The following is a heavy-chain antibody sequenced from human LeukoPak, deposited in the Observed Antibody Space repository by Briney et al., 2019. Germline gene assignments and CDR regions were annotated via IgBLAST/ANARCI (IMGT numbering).Heavy chain of an antibody. D-gene: IGHD2-2*01. CDR2: INHSGST. V-gene: IGHV4-34*01. CDR3: ARVGPEIYCSSTSCYPHYGMDV. Sequence: SETLSLTCAVYGGSFSGYYWSWIRQPPGKGLEWIGEINHSGSTNYNPSLKSRVTISVDTSKNRFSLKLSSVTAADTAVYYCARVGPEIYCSSTSCYPHYGMDVWGQGTTVTVSS. J-gene: IGHJ6*02. CDR1: GGSFSGYY.